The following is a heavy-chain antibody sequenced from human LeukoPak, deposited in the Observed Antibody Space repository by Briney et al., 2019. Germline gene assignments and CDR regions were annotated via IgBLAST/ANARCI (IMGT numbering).Heavy chain of an antibody. CDR1: GFTVSSNY. V-gene: IGHV3-53*01. CDR2: IYSGGST. Sequence: GGSLRLSCAASGFTVSSNYMSWVRQAPGKGLEWVSVIYSGGSTYYADSVKGRFTISRDNSKNTLYLQMNSLRAEDTAVYYCARDFQGGNYYFDYWGQGTLVTVSS. CDR3: ARDFQGGNYYFDY. J-gene: IGHJ4*02. D-gene: IGHD4-23*01.